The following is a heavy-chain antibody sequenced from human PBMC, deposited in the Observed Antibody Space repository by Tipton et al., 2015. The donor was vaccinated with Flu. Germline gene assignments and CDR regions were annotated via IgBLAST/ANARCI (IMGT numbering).Heavy chain of an antibody. V-gene: IGHV4-39*07. Sequence: TLSLTCTVSGGSISSSTYYWGWIRQPPGKGLEWVGNIYYSGTTYYNPSLQSRVTISADTSKNQFSLQLSSVTAADTAVYYCARRYNSGYDYWGQGTLVTVSS. CDR1: GGSISSSTYY. D-gene: IGHD6-25*01. J-gene: IGHJ4*02. CDR2: IYYSGTT. CDR3: ARRYNSGYDY.